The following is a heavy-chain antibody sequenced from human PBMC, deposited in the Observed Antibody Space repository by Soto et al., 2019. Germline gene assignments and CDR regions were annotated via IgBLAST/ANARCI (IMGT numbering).Heavy chain of an antibody. D-gene: IGHD5-12*01. Sequence: PSETLSLTCTVSGGSINAFYWSWVRQQAGKGLEWIGRIFSSGSTSFNPSLESRVAMSVDTSKNHFSLNLSSVTAADMAVYYCAREGSXSVYNFAHGIQLWSFDFWGQGALVTVSS. J-gene: IGHJ4*02. CDR1: GGSINAFY. V-gene: IGHV4-4*07. CDR2: IFSSGST. CDR3: AREGSXSVYNFAHGIQLWSFDF.